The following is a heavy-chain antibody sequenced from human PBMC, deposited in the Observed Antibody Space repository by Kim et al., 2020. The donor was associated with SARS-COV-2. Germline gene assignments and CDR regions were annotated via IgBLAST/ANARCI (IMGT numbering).Heavy chain of an antibody. J-gene: IGHJ4*02. CDR1: GFTFSNYG. CDR2: ISYGGRNK. D-gene: IGHD3-10*01. CDR3: AKSVYDYGSGSYTYFDY. V-gene: IGHV3-30*18. Sequence: GGSLRLSCAASGFTFSNYGMHWVRQAPGKGLEWVAVISYGGRNKYYADSVKGRFTISRDNSKNTLYLQMNSLRAEDTAVYYCAKSVYDYGSGSYTYFDYWGQGTLVTVSS.